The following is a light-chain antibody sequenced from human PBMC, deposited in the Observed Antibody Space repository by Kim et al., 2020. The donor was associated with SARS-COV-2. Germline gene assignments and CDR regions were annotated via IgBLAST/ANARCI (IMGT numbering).Light chain of an antibody. CDR2: GAY. CDR3: QQYNHWIS. Sequence: SVSPGARVTLSCRASQSVGSSVAWYQHKPGQGPRLLVYGAYTRATGVPVRFIGSGSETEFTLTITSLQTEDVAVYCCQQYNHWISFGQGTRLEIK. V-gene: IGKV3-15*01. CDR1: QSVGSS. J-gene: IGKJ5*01.